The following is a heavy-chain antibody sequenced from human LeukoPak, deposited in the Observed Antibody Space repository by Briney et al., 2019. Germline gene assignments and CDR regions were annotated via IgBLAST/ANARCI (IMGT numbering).Heavy chain of an antibody. CDR1: GFTFSSYE. J-gene: IGHJ4*02. CDR3: ARARYGSGGYFFDF. D-gene: IGHD3-10*01. Sequence: GGSLRLSCAASGFTFSSYEMNWVRQAPGKGLEWVSYISSSGSTIYYADSVKGRFTISRDNAKNSLYLQMNSLRAEDTAVYYCARARYGSGGYFFDFWGQGTLVTVSS. V-gene: IGHV3-48*03. CDR2: ISSSGSTI.